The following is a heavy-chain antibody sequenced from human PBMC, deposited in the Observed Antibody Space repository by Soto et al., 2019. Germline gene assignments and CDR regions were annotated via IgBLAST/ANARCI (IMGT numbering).Heavy chain of an antibody. V-gene: IGHV4-34*01. CDR1: GGSFSGYY. D-gene: IGHD3-9*01. CDR2: INHSGST. J-gene: IGHJ5*02. CDR3: ASAYDILTGYYKVSNWFDP. Sequence: PSETLSLTCAVYGGSFSGYYWSWIRQPPGKGLEWIGEINHSGSTNYNPSLKSRVTISVDTSKNQFSLKLSSVTAADTAVYFCASAYDILTGYYKVSNWFDPWGQGTLVTVS.